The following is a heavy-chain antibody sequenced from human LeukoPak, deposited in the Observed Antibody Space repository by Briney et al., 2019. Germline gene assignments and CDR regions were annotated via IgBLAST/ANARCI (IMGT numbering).Heavy chain of an antibody. J-gene: IGHJ4*02. D-gene: IGHD4-23*01. CDR3: AREAPPVALTLAFDY. Sequence: GRSLRLSCAASGFTFSSYAMHWVRQAPGKGLEWVAVISYDGSNKYYADSVKGRFTISRDNFKNTLYLQMNSLRAEDTAVYYCAREAPPVALTLAFDYWGQGTLVTVSS. CDR2: ISYDGSNK. CDR1: GFTFSSYA. V-gene: IGHV3-30-3*01.